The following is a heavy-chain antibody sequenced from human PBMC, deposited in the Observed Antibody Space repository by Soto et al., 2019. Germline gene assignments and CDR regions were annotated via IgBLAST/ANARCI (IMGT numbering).Heavy chain of an antibody. D-gene: IGHD4-17*01. V-gene: IGHV3-30*18. J-gene: IGHJ4*02. CDR1: GFRFSDYG. CDR2: MSFDGTYK. Sequence: QVQLAESGGGVVQPGRSLRLSCIGSGFRFSDYGMHWVRQAPGKGLEWVAMMSFDGTYKYSADSVNGRFIISRDNSKNTLFLQMNSLRAEDTAVYYCANDRRDGEYNAVYDFWGQGTLVTVSS. CDR3: ANDRRDGEYNAVYDF.